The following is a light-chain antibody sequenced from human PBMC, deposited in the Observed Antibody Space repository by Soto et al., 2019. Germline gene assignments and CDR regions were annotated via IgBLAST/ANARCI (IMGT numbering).Light chain of an antibody. V-gene: IGLV2-14*01. CDR3: SSCALSVAPYV. CDR2: EVT. Sequence: QSALTQPASVSGYPGQSITISCSGSSSDVGNGYDSVSWYQQHPGKAPKLIIYEVTNRPSGVSSRFSGSKSGNTASLTISGLQAEDDSDYYCSSCALSVAPYVFGTGTKVTVL. J-gene: IGLJ1*01. CDR1: SSDVGNGYDS.